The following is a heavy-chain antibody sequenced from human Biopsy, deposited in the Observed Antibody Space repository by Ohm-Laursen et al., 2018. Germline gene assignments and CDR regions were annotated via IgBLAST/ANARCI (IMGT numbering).Heavy chain of an antibody. Sequence: SDTLSLTWAVSGGSISSDYWSWIRQTPGKRLEWIGYIYYSGSTNYNPSLKSRVTISVDTSKNQFSLRLNSVTAADTAVYYCARATNSTGWPYYYFYGMDVWGQGTTVTVSS. CDR2: IYYSGST. J-gene: IGHJ6*02. CDR3: ARATNSTGWPYYYFYGMDV. D-gene: IGHD2/OR15-2a*01. CDR1: GGSISSDY. V-gene: IGHV4-59*07.